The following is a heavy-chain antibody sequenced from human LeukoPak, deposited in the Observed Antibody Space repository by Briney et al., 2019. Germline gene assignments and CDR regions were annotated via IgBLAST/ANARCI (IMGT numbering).Heavy chain of an antibody. CDR2: VNNDGSST. CDR1: GFSFSSYW. D-gene: IGHD5-18*01. Sequence: PGGSLRLSCGASGFSFSSYWMHWVRQAPGKGLMWVSRVNNDGSSTTYADSVEGRFTISRDNARNTLYLQMNSLRAEDTAVYYCARDPDTVLDYWGQGTLVTVSS. V-gene: IGHV3-74*01. CDR3: ARDPDTVLDY. J-gene: IGHJ4*02.